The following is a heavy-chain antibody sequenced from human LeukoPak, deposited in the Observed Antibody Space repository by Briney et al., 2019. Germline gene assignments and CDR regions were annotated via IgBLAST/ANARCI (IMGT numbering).Heavy chain of an antibody. V-gene: IGHV3-30*02. CDR3: AKGDSSSDAEYFQH. CDR2: IRYDGSNK. Sequence: GGSLRLSCAASGFTFSSYGMHWVRQAPGKGLEWVAFIRYDGSNKYYADSVKGRFTISRDNSKNTLYLQMNSLRAEDTAVYYCAKGDSSSDAEYFQHWGQGTLVTVSS. CDR1: GFTFSSYG. J-gene: IGHJ1*01. D-gene: IGHD6-13*01.